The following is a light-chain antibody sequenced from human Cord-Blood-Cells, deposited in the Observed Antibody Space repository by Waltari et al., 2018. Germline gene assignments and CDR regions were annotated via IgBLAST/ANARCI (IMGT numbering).Light chain of an antibody. Sequence: SSELTQDPAVSVALGQTVRITCPGDRLRSCYASWYQQKPGQAPVLVIYGKNNRPPGTPDRFSGSSSVNTASLTITGAQAEDEADYYCNSRDSSGNHYVFGTGTKVTVL. CDR1: RLRSCY. V-gene: IGLV3-19*01. J-gene: IGLJ1*01. CDR3: NSRDSSGNHYV. CDR2: GKN.